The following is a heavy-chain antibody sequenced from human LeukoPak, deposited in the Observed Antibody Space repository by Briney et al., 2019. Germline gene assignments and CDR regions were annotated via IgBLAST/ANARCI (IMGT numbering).Heavy chain of an antibody. D-gene: IGHD3-3*01. CDR2: IKHSGST. J-gene: IGHJ4*02. Sequence: SETLSLTXAVYGGSFSGYYWSWIRQPPGKGVEWIGAIKHSGSTNYNPSLKSRVTISVDTSKNQFSLKLSSVTAADTAVYYCARAASYDFWSGYRSPGPIDYWGQGTLVTVSS. CDR3: ARAASYDFWSGYRSPGPIDY. V-gene: IGHV4-34*01. CDR1: GGSFSGYY.